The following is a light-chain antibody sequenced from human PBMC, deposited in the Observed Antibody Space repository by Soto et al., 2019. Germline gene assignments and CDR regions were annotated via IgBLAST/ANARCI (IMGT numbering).Light chain of an antibody. CDR2: DAS. CDR1: QSVNNNF. J-gene: IGKJ4*01. Sequence: EIVLTQSPGTLSLSPGERATLSCRASQSVNNNFLAWYQQKPGQAPRLLIYDASSRATGIPDRFSGSGSGTDFTLTISRLEPADFAVYSCQQYVTSPLTFGGGTKVEIK. V-gene: IGKV3-20*01. CDR3: QQYVTSPLT.